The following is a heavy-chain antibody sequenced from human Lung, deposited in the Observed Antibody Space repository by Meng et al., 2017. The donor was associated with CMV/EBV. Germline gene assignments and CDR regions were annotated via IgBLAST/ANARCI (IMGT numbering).Heavy chain of an antibody. Sequence: GGSLRLSCAASGFSVGSEYMSWVRQAPGKGLEWVSLMYSGGITRYSDSVRGRFTIYRDSSKNTLFLQMNSLRAEDTAVYYCAGTSESRHWGQGTLVTVSS. CDR3: AGTSESRH. V-gene: IGHV3-53*01. CDR2: MYSGGIT. J-gene: IGHJ4*02. CDR1: GFSVGSEY. D-gene: IGHD2/OR15-2a*01.